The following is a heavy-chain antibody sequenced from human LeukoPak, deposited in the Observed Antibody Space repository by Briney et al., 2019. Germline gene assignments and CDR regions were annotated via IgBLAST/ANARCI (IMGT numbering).Heavy chain of an antibody. Sequence: AHTLSLTCVVSGGSISSGGYSWSWIRQPPGKGLEWIGYIYQSGSTYYNPSLKSRVTISVDRSKNQFSLKLSSVTAADTAVYYCGRGGIAAAGSGIDYWGQGTLVTVSS. D-gene: IGHD6-13*01. CDR1: GGSISSGGYS. CDR3: GRGGIAAAGSGIDY. CDR2: IYQSGST. J-gene: IGHJ4*02. V-gene: IGHV4-30-2*01.